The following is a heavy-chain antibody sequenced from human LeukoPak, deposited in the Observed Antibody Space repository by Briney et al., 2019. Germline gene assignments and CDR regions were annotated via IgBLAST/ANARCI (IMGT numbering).Heavy chain of an antibody. Sequence: ASVKVSCKASGGTFSSYAISWVRQAPGQGLEWMGGIIPIFGTANYAQKFQGRVTITADESTSTAYMELSSLRSEDTAVYYCARSLWFGELPPEGAFDIWGQGTMVTASS. D-gene: IGHD3-10*01. V-gene: IGHV1-69*13. CDR2: IIPIFGTA. J-gene: IGHJ3*02. CDR1: GGTFSSYA. CDR3: ARSLWFGELPPEGAFDI.